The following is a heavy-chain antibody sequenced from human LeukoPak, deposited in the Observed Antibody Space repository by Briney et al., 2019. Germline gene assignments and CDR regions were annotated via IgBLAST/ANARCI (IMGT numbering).Heavy chain of an antibody. J-gene: IGHJ4*02. CDR2: INHSGTT. D-gene: IGHD3-22*01. V-gene: IGHV4-34*01. Sequence: SETLSLTCAVYGGSLSSYYWSWIRQSPGKGLEWIGEINHSGTTKYNPSLKSRVTISVDTPQNQFSLKLSSVTAADTAVYYCARGHYPSLVVITTGFDYWGQGTLVTVSS. CDR3: ARGHYPSLVVITTGFDY. CDR1: GGSLSSYY.